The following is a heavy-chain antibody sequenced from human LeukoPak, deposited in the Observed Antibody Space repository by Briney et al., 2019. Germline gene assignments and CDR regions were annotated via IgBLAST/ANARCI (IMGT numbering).Heavy chain of an antibody. CDR1: SGSFSGCY. CDR3: ARLQLWLGSGYD. J-gene: IGHJ4*02. V-gene: IGHV4-34*01. CDR2: TNHSGST. D-gene: IGHD5-12*01. Sequence: SETLSLTCAVYSGSFSGCYWSWIRQPPAKGLEWNGETNHSGSTNYNPSLKSRVTISVDTSKNQFSLKRSTVTTADTAVYYCARLQLWLGSGYDWGQGTLVTVSS.